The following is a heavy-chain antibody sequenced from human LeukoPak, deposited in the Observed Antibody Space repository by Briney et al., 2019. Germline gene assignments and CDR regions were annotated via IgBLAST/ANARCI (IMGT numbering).Heavy chain of an antibody. J-gene: IGHJ4*02. Sequence: GASVKVSCKASGYTFTSYGISWVRQAPGQGLEWMGWISAYNGNTNYAQKLQGRVTMTTDTSTSTAYVELRSLRSDDTAVYYCARDHYPLGYCSGGSCWNWGQGTLVTVSS. CDR3: ARDHYPLGYCSGGSCWN. D-gene: IGHD2-15*01. CDR1: GYTFTSYG. CDR2: ISAYNGNT. V-gene: IGHV1-18*01.